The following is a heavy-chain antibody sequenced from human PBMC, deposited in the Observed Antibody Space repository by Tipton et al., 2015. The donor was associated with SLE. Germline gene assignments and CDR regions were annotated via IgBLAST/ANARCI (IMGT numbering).Heavy chain of an antibody. CDR2: ISAYNGNT. Sequence: QLVQSGPEVKKPGASVKVSCKASGYTFTSYGISWVRQASGRGLEGMRWISAYNGNTNYAQKLQGRVTMTTDTSTSTAYMELRSLRSDDTAVYYCATKKRLTGDFDYWGQGALVTVSS. D-gene: IGHD7-27*01. CDR1: GYTFTSYG. J-gene: IGHJ4*02. CDR3: ATKKRLTGDFDY. V-gene: IGHV1-18*01.